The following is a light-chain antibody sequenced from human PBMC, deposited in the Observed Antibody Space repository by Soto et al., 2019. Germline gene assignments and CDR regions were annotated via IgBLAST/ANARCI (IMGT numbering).Light chain of an antibody. V-gene: IGLV1-44*01. J-gene: IGLJ7*01. Sequence: QAVLTQPPSASRTPGQRVTISCSGSSSNIGSNTVNWYQQLPGTAPKLLIYSNNQRPSGVPDRFSGSKSATSASLAISWLQSEDEADYYCAAWDDRLNGPVFGGGTQLTVL. CDR2: SNN. CDR1: SSNIGSNT. CDR3: AAWDDRLNGPV.